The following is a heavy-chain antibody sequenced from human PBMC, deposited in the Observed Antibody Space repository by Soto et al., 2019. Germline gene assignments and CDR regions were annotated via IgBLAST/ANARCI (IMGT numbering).Heavy chain of an antibody. CDR1: GFTFSSYG. V-gene: IGHV3-30*18. J-gene: IGHJ6*02. CDR2: ISYDGSNK. Sequence: GGSLRLSCAASGFTFSSYGMHWVRQAPGKGLEWVAVISYDGSNKYYADSVKGRFTISRDNSKNTLYLQMNSLRAEDTAVYYCAKDRSIYARYFYYGMDVWGQGTTVTVSS. CDR3: AKDRSIYARYFYYGMDV. D-gene: IGHD2-2*02.